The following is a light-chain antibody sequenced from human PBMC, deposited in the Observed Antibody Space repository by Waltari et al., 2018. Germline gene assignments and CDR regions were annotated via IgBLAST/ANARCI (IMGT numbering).Light chain of an antibody. CDR1: SSDVGRYNL. CDR3: CSYAGSSTSV. CDR2: EVS. J-gene: IGLJ1*01. V-gene: IGLV2-23*02. Sequence: QSALTQPASVSGSPGQSITIPCTGTSSDVGRYNLVPWYQQHPGKAPKLMIYEVSKRPSGVSNRFSGSKSGNTASLTISGLQAEDEADYYCCSYAGSSTSVFGTGTKVTVL.